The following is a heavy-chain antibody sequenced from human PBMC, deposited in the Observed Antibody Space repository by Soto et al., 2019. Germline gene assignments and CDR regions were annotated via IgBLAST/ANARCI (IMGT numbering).Heavy chain of an antibody. D-gene: IGHD6-19*01. Sequence: ASVKVSCKTSGYTFTDYYTHWVRQAPGQGLEWMGWMNPKSGGAYFAQKFQGRVTLTRDTSIGTAYIEVNSLTSDDTAVYFCTSENIENSGGPYDAFDIWGQGTTVTISS. J-gene: IGHJ3*02. CDR1: GYTFTDYY. CDR3: TSENIENSGGPYDAFDI. CDR2: MNPKSGGA. V-gene: IGHV1-2*02.